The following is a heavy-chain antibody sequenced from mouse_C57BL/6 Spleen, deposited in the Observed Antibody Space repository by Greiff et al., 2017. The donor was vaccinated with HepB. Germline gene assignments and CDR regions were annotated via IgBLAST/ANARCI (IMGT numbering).Heavy chain of an antibody. Sequence: EVKLMESGGGLVKPGGSLKLSCAASGFTFSDYGMHWVRQAPEKGLEWVAYISSGSSTIYYADTVKGRFTISRDNAKNTLFLQMTSLRSEDTAMYYCARPGPYYDYGDYYAMDYWGQGTSVTVSS. CDR1: GFTFSDYG. D-gene: IGHD2-4*01. CDR3: ARPGPYYDYGDYYAMDY. CDR2: ISSGSSTI. V-gene: IGHV5-17*01. J-gene: IGHJ4*01.